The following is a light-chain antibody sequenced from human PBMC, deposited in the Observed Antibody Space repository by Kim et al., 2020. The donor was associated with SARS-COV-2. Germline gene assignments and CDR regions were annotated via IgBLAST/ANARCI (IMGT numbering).Light chain of an antibody. J-gene: IGKJ1*01. CDR3: QHPGT. Sequence: ATLSVCPGERAPLSCRASQSVSSHLAWYQQKPGQPPRLLIYGASTRATGIPARFSGSGSGTEFTLTISSLQSEDFAVYYCQHPGTFGQGTKVDIK. CDR2: GAS. CDR1: QSVSSH. V-gene: IGKV3-15*01.